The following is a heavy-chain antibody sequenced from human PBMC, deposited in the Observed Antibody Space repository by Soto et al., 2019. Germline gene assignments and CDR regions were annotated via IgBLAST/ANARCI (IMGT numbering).Heavy chain of an antibody. J-gene: IGHJ6*02. CDR2: INPGGGST. CDR3: ARDRFSGYYFDFCYAMDV. V-gene: IGHV1-46*04. CDR1: GYTFTSYY. D-gene: IGHD3-22*01. Sequence: QVQLVQSGAEVKKPGASVNVSCQASGYTFTSYYMHWVRQAPGQGLEWMGIINPGGGSTSYAQKLQGRVTMTRDTSTNSVYLELSSLRSEDTAVYYCARDRFSGYYFDFCYAMDVWGQGTTVTVSS.